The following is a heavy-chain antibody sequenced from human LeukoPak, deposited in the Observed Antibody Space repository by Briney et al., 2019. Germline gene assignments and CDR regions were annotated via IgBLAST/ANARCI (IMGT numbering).Heavy chain of an antibody. V-gene: IGHV4-61*01. J-gene: IGHJ5*01. CDR1: GGSISSGNYY. D-gene: IGHD6-19*01. CDR2: IYYSGST. CDR3: ARARYSSGWFDY. Sequence: PSQTLSLTCTVSGGSISSGNYYWSWIRQPPGKGLGWIGYIYYSGSTNYNPSLKSRVTISVDTSKNQFFLKLSSVTAADTAVYYCARARYSSGWFDYWGQGTLVTVSS.